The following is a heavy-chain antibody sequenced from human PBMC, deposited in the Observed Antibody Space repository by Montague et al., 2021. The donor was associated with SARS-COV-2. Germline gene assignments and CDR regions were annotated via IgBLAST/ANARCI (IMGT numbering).Heavy chain of an antibody. V-gene: IGHV3-23*01. CDR1: GFPFSRHA. CDR2: ISISGDRT. J-gene: IGHJ4*02. CDR3: ANETRPNDY. Sequence: SLRLSCAASGFPFSRHAMTWVRQVPGKGLEWISAISISGDRTYYADSVKGRFTISRDNSKNTLFLQMNSLRGEDTAIYYCANETRPNDYWGRGALVTVSS.